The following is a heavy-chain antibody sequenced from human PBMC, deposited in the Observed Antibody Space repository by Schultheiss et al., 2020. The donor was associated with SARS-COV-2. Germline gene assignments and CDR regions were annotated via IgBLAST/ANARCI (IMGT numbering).Heavy chain of an antibody. CDR3: ARYSSGWYSNYYYYGMDV. Sequence: GESLKISCAASGFTFSSYGMHWVRQAPGKGLEWVAVIWYDGSNKYYADSVKGRFTISRDNSKNTLYLQMNSLRAEDTAVYYCARYSSGWYSNYYYYGMDVWGQGTTVTVSS. J-gene: IGHJ6*02. D-gene: IGHD6-19*01. CDR2: IWYDGSNK. V-gene: IGHV3-33*01. CDR1: GFTFSSYG.